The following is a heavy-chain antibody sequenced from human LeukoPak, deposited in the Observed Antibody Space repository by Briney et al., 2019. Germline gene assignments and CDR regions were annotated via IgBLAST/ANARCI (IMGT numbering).Heavy chain of an antibody. CDR1: GFTFSSYA. CDR3: ARGPSGYHNT. Sequence: SGGSLRLSCAASGFTFSSYAMSWVRQAPGKGLEWVSTISGSSHSTYSADSVKGRFTISRDNSKNTLYLQMNSLRAEDTAVYYCARGPSGYHNTGGQGTLVTVSS. CDR2: ISGSSHST. J-gene: IGHJ4*02. V-gene: IGHV3-23*01. D-gene: IGHD5-12*01.